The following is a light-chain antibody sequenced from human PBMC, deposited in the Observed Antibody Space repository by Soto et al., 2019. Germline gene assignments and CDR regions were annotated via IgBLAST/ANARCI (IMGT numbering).Light chain of an antibody. Sequence: DNQLTQSPSSISASGGDRFTIXXRASQAVNSWLAWFQQKPGMAPKXLIYDVSSLQSGVPSRFSGSGAGTEFTLTISSLQPEDFATYYCQQSNNHPISFGQGTRLEIK. V-gene: IGKV1-12*01. CDR1: QAVNSW. CDR3: QQSNNHPIS. CDR2: DVS. J-gene: IGKJ5*01.